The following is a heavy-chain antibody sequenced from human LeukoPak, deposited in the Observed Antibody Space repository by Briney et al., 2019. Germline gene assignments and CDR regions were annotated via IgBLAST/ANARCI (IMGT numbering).Heavy chain of an antibody. CDR1: GYTFTSYD. J-gene: IGHJ4*02. V-gene: IGHV1-8*01. D-gene: IGHD3-9*01. Sequence: ASVKVSCKASGYTFTSYDINWVRQATGQGLEWMGLINPYCGNTGYAQKFQGRVTMTRNTSISTAYMELSSLRSEDTAAYYCARGSVWDIFTDWGQGTLVTVSS. CDR2: INPYCGNT. CDR3: ARGSVWDIFTD.